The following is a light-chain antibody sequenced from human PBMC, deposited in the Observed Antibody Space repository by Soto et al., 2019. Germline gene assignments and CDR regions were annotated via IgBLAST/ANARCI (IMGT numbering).Light chain of an antibody. CDR2: KAS. J-gene: IGKJ1*01. Sequence: DIQMTQSPPTLSASVGDRVTITCRASQSISSWLAWYQQKPGKAPKLLIYKASNLESGVPSRFSGSGSGTEFTLTISSLQPDDFATYYCQQYSTTLRTFGQGTTVEIK. CDR1: QSISSW. V-gene: IGKV1-5*03. CDR3: QQYSTTLRT.